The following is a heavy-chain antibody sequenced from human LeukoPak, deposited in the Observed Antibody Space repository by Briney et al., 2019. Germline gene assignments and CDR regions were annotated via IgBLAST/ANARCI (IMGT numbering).Heavy chain of an antibody. J-gene: IGHJ4*02. CDR2: INHSGST. D-gene: IGHD3-9*01. V-gene: IGHV4-34*01. CDR1: GGSFSGYY. CDR3: ARLGILTGYYKGGYFDY. Sequence: SETLSLTCAVYGGSFSGYYWSWIRQPPGKRLEWIGEINHSGSTNYNPSLKSRVTISVDTSKNQFSLKLSSVTAADTAVYYCARLGILTGYYKGGYFDYWGQGTLVTVSS.